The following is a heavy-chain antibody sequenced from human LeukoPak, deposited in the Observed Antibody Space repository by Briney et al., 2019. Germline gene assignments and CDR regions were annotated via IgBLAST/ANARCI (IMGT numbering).Heavy chain of an antibody. D-gene: IGHD3-3*01. CDR2: INHSGST. V-gene: IGHV4-34*01. Sequence: SETLSLTCAVYGGSFSGYYWSWIRQPPGKGLEWIGEINHSGSTNYNPSLKSRVTISVDTSKNQFSLKLSSVTAADTAVYYCARARSLFDFWSGYYQYYFDYGGQGTMVTVSS. J-gene: IGHJ4*02. CDR1: GGSFSGYY. CDR3: ARARSLFDFWSGYYQYYFDY.